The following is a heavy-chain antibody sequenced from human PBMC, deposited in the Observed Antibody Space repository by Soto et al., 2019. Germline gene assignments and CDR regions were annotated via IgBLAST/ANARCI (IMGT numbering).Heavy chain of an antibody. D-gene: IGHD6-19*01. J-gene: IGHJ4*02. CDR2: INYSGTT. CDR3: ASAKLAVPGPFDY. Sequence: QLQLQESGPGLVKPSETLSLTCIVSGGSISSSTSYWGWIRQPPGQGLEWIVSINYSGTTYYTTSLMSRVTTSAGTSNNLPSLKLTSVTAADTAVYYCASAKLAVPGPFDYCGQGTLVSVAS. V-gene: IGHV4-39*01. CDR1: GGSISSSTSY.